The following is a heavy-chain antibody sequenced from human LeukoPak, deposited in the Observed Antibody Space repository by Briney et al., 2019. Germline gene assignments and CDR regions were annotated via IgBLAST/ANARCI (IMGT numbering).Heavy chain of an antibody. CDR2: FDPEDGET. Sequence: EASVKVSCKASGGTFSSYAISWVRQAPGQGLEWMGGFDPEDGETIYAQKFQGRVTMTEDTSTDTAYMELSSLRSEDTAVYYCATVTRGYSYGSNYYYYGMDVWGQGTTVTVSS. V-gene: IGHV1-24*01. CDR1: GGTFSSYA. J-gene: IGHJ6*02. D-gene: IGHD5-18*01. CDR3: ATVTRGYSYGSNYYYYGMDV.